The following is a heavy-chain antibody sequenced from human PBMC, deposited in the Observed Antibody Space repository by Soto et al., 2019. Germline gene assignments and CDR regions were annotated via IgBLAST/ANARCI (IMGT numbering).Heavy chain of an antibody. CDR3: AGSIAAAGNDYYYGMDV. D-gene: IGHD6-13*01. V-gene: IGHV4-59*01. Sequence: SETLSLTCSVSGGSISSYYWSWIRQPPGKGLEWIGYIYYSGSTNYNPSLKSRVTISVDTSKNQFSLKLSSVTAADTAVYYCAGSIAAAGNDYYYGMDVWGQGTTVTVSS. J-gene: IGHJ6*02. CDR2: IYYSGST. CDR1: GGSISSYY.